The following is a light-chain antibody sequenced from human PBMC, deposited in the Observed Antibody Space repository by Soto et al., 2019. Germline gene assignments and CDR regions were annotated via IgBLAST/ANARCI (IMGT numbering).Light chain of an antibody. V-gene: IGKV3-20*01. CDR3: QQYTNSPLT. CDR1: QRLPSTN. CDR2: GAS. J-gene: IGKJ5*01. Sequence: DSVLTQSPGTLSLSPGEGATLSCRASQRLPSTNLAWYQQRPGQAPRLLIYGASSRATGIPDRFSGSGSGTDFTLTISRLEPEDFAVYFCQQYTNSPLTFGQGTRLEI.